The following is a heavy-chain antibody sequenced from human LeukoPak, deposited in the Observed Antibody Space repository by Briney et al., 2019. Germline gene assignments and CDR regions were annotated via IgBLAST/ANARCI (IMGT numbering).Heavy chain of an antibody. D-gene: IGHD4-11*01. CDR3: ARRGWSVTTGIDY. CDR1: GYTFTNYC. CDR2: INPSGGST. Sequence: ASVKVSCKASGYTFTNYCMHWVRQAPGQGLEWMGMINPSGGSTTYAQKFQGRVTMTRDTSTTTVYMELSSLNSEDTAVYYCARRGWSVTTGIDYWGQGTLVTVSS. V-gene: IGHV1-46*01. J-gene: IGHJ4*02.